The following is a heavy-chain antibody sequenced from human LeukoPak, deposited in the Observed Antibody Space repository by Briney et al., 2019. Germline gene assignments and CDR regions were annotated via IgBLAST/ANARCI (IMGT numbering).Heavy chain of an antibody. J-gene: IGHJ4*02. V-gene: IGHV3-49*04. CDR1: GFTFVDYA. CDR2: IRSKAYGGTT. D-gene: IGHD1-26*01. CDR3: ARGGSYYDYFDY. Sequence: PGGSLRLSCTASGFTFVDYAMSWVRQAPGKGLEWVGFIRSKAYGGTTEYAASVKGRFTISRDDSKSIAYLQLNSLKTEDTAVYYCARGGSYYDYFDYWGQGTLVTVSS.